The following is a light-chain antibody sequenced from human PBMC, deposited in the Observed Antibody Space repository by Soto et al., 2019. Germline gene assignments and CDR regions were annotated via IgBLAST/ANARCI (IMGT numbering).Light chain of an antibody. CDR3: QQYDSSPRT. Sequence: EIVLTQSPGTLSLSPGERATLSCRASQSVRANLAWYQQKPGQAPRLLIYGASTRATGTPARFSGSGSGTDFTLTISRLEPEDFAVYYCQQYDSSPRTFGQGTKVDIK. V-gene: IGKV3-20*01. CDR1: QSVRAN. CDR2: GAS. J-gene: IGKJ1*01.